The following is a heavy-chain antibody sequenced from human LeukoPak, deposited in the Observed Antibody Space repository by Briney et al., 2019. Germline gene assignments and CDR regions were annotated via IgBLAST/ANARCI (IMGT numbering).Heavy chain of an antibody. D-gene: IGHD3-10*01. CDR2: VSGNGGST. Sequence: GWSLRLSCSASGFTFSRDAMYWVRQAPGKGLEYVSAVSGNGGSTYYADSVKGRFTISRDNSKNTLYLQMSSLRAEDTAVYYCVKAVYYGSGSYPLFDPWGQGTLVTVSS. CDR1: GFTFSRDA. J-gene: IGHJ5*02. V-gene: IGHV3-64D*06. CDR3: VKAVYYGSGSYPLFDP.